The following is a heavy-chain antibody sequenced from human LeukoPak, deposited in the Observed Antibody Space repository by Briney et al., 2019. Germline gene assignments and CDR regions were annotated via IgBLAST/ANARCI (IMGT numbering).Heavy chain of an antibody. V-gene: IGHV3-21*01. CDR3: ARDGSDSSGYYYVETTDGMDV. CDR2: ISSTSSYI. CDR1: GFAFSTFT. J-gene: IGHJ6*02. D-gene: IGHD3-22*01. Sequence: GGSLRLSCAASGFAFSTFTMNWVRQAPGKGLELVSSISSTSSYIYYADSVKGRFTISRDNSKNTLYLQMNSLRAEDTAVYYCARDGSDSSGYYYVETTDGMDVWGQGTTVTVSS.